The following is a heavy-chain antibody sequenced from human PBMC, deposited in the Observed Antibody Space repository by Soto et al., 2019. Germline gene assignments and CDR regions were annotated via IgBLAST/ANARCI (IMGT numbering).Heavy chain of an antibody. J-gene: IGHJ4*02. CDR2: ISTYNGNT. D-gene: IGHD5-18*01. CDR3: ASGYTYGNNFDS. V-gene: IGHV1-18*01. Sequence: ASVKVSCKASGYTFTTYGVTWVRQAPGQGLEWMGWISTYNGNTNYAQKLQGRVTMATDTSTSTAYMELRSLRSDDTAVYFCASGYTYGNNFDSWGQGNLVTVSS. CDR1: GYTFTTYG.